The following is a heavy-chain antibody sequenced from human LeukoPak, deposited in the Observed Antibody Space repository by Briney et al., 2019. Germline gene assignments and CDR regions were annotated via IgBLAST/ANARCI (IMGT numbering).Heavy chain of an antibody. Sequence: GGSLRLSCAASGFTFSNYVMSWVRQAPGKGLEWVSVISVSSDNTYYADSVKGRFTISRDNWKNTLYLQMSSLRAEDTAVYYCATYYGTRSAHRNFDHWGQGTLVTVSS. CDR1: GFTFSNYV. CDR3: ATYYGTRSAHRNFDH. D-gene: IGHD3-3*01. CDR2: ISVSSDNT. V-gene: IGHV3-23*01. J-gene: IGHJ4*02.